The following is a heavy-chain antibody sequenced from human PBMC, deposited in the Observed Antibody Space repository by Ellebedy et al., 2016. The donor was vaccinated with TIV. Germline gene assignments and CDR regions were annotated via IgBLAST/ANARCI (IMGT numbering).Heavy chain of an antibody. D-gene: IGHD3-16*01. CDR3: ASLLRQNTDY. CDR2: IKYDGSDK. V-gene: IGHV3-7*01. CDR1: GFTFGDYW. Sequence: PGGSLRLSCTASGFTFGDYWMSWVRQAPGKGLEWVATIKYDGSDKSYVDSVRGRFTISRENANSSVFLQMSSLRAEDTAVYFCASLLRQNTDYWGQGTLVSVSS. J-gene: IGHJ4*02.